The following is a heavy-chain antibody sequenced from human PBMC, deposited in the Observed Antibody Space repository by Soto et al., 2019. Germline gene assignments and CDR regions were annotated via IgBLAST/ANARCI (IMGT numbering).Heavy chain of an antibody. CDR1: GASISSSRFY. CDR3: ARDKITGLFDY. V-gene: IGHV4-39*02. D-gene: IGHD2-8*02. J-gene: IGHJ4*02. CDR2: IYYSGTT. Sequence: SETLSLTCTVSGASISSSRFYWGWIRQPPGRGLEWIGSIYYSGTTYYNPSLKSRVTISADTSKNQFSLKLTSVTAADTAVYYCARDKITGLFDYWGQGTLVTVSS.